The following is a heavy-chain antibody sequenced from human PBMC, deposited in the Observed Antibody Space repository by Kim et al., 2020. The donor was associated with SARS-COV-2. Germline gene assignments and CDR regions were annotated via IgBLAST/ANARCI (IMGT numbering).Heavy chain of an antibody. Sequence: SETLSLTCTVSGGSISSGSYYWSWIRQPAGKGLEWIGRIYTSGSTNYNPSLKSRVTISVDTSKNQFSLKLSSVTAAVTAVYYCARLPLILRASYYGSGSYPGGWYFDLWGRGTLVTVSS. CDR3: ARLPLILRASYYGSGSYPGGWYFDL. D-gene: IGHD3-10*01. CDR2: IYTSGST. V-gene: IGHV4-61*02. CDR1: GGSISSGSYY. J-gene: IGHJ2*01.